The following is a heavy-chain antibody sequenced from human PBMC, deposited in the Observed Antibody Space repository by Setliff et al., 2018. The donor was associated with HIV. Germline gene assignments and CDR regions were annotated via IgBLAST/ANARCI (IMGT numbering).Heavy chain of an antibody. J-gene: IGHJ6*02. V-gene: IGHV1-2*06. CDR1: GYTFTGYY. Sequence: ASVKVSCKTSGYTFTGYYIHWVRQVPGQGLEWMGRINPNTGGTDYAQKFQGRVTMTGDTSISTAYMELSRLRSDDTAVYYCARDFTYDYDSSGPGWGQGTTVTVSS. CDR2: INPNTGGT. CDR3: ARDFTYDYDSSGPG. D-gene: IGHD3-22*01.